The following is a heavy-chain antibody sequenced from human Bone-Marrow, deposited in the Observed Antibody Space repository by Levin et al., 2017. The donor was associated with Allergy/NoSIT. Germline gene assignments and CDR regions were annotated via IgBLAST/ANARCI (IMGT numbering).Heavy chain of an antibody. D-gene: IGHD5-12*01. CDR1: GFTFSSYA. CDR2: ISYDGSNK. Sequence: LSLTCAASGFTFSSYAMHWVRQAPGKGLEWVAVISYDGSNKYYADSVKGRFTISRDNSKNTLYLQMNSLRAEDTAVYYCARVSGYDLTWSVDYWGQGTLVTVSS. V-gene: IGHV3-30-3*01. J-gene: IGHJ4*02. CDR3: ARVSGYDLTWSVDY.